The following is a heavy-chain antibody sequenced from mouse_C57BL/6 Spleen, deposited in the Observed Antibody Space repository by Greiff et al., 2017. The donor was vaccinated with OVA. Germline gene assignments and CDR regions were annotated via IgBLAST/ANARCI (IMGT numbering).Heavy chain of an antibody. CDR3: ARREGGHVVRGYFDV. V-gene: IGHV1-62-2*01. CDR1: GYTFTEYT. D-gene: IGHD6-1*01. Sequence: VQLQQSGAELVKPGASVKLSCKASGYTFTEYTIHWVKQRSGQGLEWIGWFYPGSGSLKYNEKFKDKGTLTADKSSSPVYMELSSVTSDDSAVYSCARREGGHVVRGYFDVWGTGTTVTVSS. CDR2: FYPGSGSL. J-gene: IGHJ1*03.